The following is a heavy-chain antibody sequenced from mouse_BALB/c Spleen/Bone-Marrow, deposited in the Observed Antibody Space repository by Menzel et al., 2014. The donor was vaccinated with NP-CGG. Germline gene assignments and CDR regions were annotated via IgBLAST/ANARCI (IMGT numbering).Heavy chain of an antibody. CDR1: GFSLTNYG. D-gene: IGHD2-1*01. V-gene: IGHV2-9*02. J-gene: IGHJ4*01. CDR3: ARVTASAVGAMDY. CDR2: IWAGGST. Sequence: QVQLKHSGPGLVAPSQSLSITCTVSGFSLTNYGVHWVRQPPGKGLEWLGVIWAGGSTNYNSALMSRLSISKDNTQSPVVLKMISLQTEDTAVYYCARVTASAVGAMDYGGQGTSVSVSS.